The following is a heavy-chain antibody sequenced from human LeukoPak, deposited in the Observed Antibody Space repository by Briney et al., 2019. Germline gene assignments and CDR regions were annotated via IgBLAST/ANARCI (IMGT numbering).Heavy chain of an antibody. D-gene: IGHD6-19*01. CDR3: ARDGVAVAGTGYFQH. V-gene: IGHV3-21*01. CDR2: ISTSSSYI. Sequence: PGGSLRLSCAAYGFTFSSYSMNWVRQAPGKGLEWVSFISTSSSYIYYADSVKGRFTISRDNAKNSLYLQMNSLRAEDTAVYYCARDGVAVAGTGYFQHWGQGTLVTVSS. CDR1: GFTFSSYS. J-gene: IGHJ1*01.